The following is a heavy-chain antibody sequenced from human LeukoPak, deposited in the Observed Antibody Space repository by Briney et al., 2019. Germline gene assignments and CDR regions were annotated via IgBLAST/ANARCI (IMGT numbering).Heavy chain of an antibody. CDR2: IIPILGIA. CDR1: GGTFSSYA. V-gene: IGHV1-69*04. CDR3: ARARWSLGATDY. J-gene: IGHJ4*02. D-gene: IGHD1-26*01. Sequence: SVKVSCKASGGTFSSYAISWVRQAPGQGLEWMGRIIPILGIANYAQKFQGRVTITADKSTSTAYMELSSLRSEDTAVYYCARARWSLGATDYWGQGTLVTVSS.